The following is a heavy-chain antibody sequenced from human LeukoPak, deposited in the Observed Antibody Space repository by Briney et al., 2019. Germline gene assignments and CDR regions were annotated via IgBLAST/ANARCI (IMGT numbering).Heavy chain of an antibody. CDR1: GYTFSGYY. J-gene: IGHJ3*02. CDR2: IIPKSGDS. CDR3: ERSGSGSSWYGGTMWSFDI. V-gene: IGHV1-2*06. D-gene: IGHD6-13*01. Sequence: GASVKVSCKASGYTFSGYYIHWVRQAPGQGLEWMGRIIPKSGDSKYTQKFQGRVAMTRDTSITTAYMELTRLTSDDTAVYFCERSGSGSSWYGGTMWSFDIWGQGTLVTVSS.